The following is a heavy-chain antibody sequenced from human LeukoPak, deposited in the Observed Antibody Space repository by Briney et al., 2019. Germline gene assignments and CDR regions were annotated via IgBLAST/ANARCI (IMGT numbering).Heavy chain of an antibody. J-gene: IGHJ4*02. Sequence: ASVKVSCKASGGTFSSYAISWVRQAPGQGLEWMGGIIPIFGTANYAQKFQGRVTITADESTSTAYMELSSLRSDDTAVYYCARDDYTPGYDSRDYWGQGTLVTVSS. CDR2: IIPIFGTA. CDR1: GGTFSSYA. D-gene: IGHD3-22*01. CDR3: ARDDYTPGYDSRDY. V-gene: IGHV1-69*13.